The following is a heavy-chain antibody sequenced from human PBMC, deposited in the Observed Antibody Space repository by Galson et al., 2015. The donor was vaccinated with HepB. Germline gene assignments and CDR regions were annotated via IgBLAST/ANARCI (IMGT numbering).Heavy chain of an antibody. D-gene: IGHD3-10*01. CDR1: GFTFGDYA. J-gene: IGHJ4*02. Sequence: SLRLSCAASGFTFGDYAMSWFRQAPGKGLEWVSAITGSGDDTNYADSVKGRFTISRDNSKNTLYLQMNSLRVEDTAVYYCAKGRQSQSIFDYWGQGSLVTVSS. CDR3: AKGRQSQSIFDY. V-gene: IGHV3-23*01. CDR2: ITGSGDDT.